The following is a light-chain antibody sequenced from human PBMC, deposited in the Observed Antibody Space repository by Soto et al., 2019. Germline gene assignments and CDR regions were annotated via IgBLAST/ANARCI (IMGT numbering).Light chain of an antibody. CDR1: QSLLYSSGYNF. CDR3: MQALQSRT. CDR2: LGS. J-gene: IGKJ1*01. Sequence: DIVMTQSPLSLPVTPGEPASISCRSSQSLLYSSGYNFLDWYLQKPGQSPQLLIYLGSNRASGVPDRFSGSGSGTDFTLKISRVEAEDVGVYYCMQALQSRTFGQGTKVDXK. V-gene: IGKV2-28*01.